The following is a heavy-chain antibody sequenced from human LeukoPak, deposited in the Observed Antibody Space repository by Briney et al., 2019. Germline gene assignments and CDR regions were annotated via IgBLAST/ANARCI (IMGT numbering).Heavy chain of an antibody. J-gene: IGHJ5*02. CDR1: GYTFTGYL. CDR2: IDPNSGGT. D-gene: IGHD3-3*01. CDR3: AKGLSSGVAQSFDP. V-gene: IGHV1-2*06. Sequence: ASVKVSCKASGYTFTGYLIHWVRQAPGQGLEWMGRIDPNSGGTNYAQKFQGRVTTTRDTSISTAYMELSSLRSDDTAVYYCAKGLSSGVAQSFDPWGQGILVTVSS.